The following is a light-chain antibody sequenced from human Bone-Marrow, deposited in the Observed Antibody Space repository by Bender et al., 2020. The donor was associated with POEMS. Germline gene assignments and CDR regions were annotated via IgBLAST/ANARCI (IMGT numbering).Light chain of an antibody. V-gene: IGLV2-14*03. J-gene: IGLJ2*01. CDR1: TSDVGTYNY. CDR3: SSYAGSSAVV. Sequence: QSALTQPTSVFGSPGQSLTISCTGTTSDVGTYNYFFWYQQHPGRAPKLIIYDVTSRPSGISNRFSGSKSGFTASLTISGLQTEDEADYYCSSYAGSSAVVFGGGTRVTVL. CDR2: DVT.